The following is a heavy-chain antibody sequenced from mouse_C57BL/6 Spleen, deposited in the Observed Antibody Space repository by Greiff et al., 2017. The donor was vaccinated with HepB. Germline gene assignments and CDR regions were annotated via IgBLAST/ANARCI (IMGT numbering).Heavy chain of an antibody. V-gene: IGHV1-72*01. CDR3: ARYYNDYSAWFAY. Sequence: VQLQQSGAELVKPGASVKLSCKASGYTFTSYWMHWVKQRPGRGLEWIGRIDPNSGGTKYNEKFKRKATLTVDKPSSTAYMQISSLTSGDSAVYDCARYYNDYSAWFAYWGQGTLVTVSA. CDR2: IDPNSGGT. D-gene: IGHD2-4*01. J-gene: IGHJ3*01. CDR1: GYTFTSYW.